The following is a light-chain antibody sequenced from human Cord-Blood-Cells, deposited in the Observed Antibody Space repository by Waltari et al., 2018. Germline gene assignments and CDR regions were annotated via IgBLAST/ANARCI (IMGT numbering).Light chain of an antibody. J-gene: IGLJ2*01. V-gene: IGLV2-11*01. CDR3: CSYAGSYTLV. CDR2: DVS. CDR1: SSDVGGSNS. Sequence: QSALTQPRPVSGSPGQSVPISCTRTSSDVGGSNSVSSYQQHPGKAPNLMIYDVSKRPSGVPDRFSGSKSGNTASLTISGLQAEDEADYYCCSYAGSYTLVFGGGTKLTVL.